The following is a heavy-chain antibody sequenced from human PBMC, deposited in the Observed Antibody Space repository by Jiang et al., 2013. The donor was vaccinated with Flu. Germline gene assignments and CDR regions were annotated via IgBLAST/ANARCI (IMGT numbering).Heavy chain of an antibody. J-gene: IGHJ3*02. Sequence: GHSDYKYYADSVKGRFTISRDNAKNSLFLQMNSLTAEDTAVYYCARDNSVNVVVAPGDAFDIWGQGTMVTVSS. CDR3: ARDNSVNVVVAPGDAFDI. V-gene: IGHV3-21*01. CDR2: GHSDYK. D-gene: IGHD2-15*01.